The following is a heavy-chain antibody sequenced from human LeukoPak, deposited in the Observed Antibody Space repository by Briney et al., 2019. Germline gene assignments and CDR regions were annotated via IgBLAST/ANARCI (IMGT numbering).Heavy chain of an antibody. D-gene: IGHD2/OR15-2a*01. CDR2: ITGGGGKT. J-gene: IGHJ4*02. Sequence: GGSLRLSCAASGFTFSSYGMSWVRQAPGKGLEWVSGITGGGGKTYYADSVRGRFTISRDNSKNTLYLQVNSLRAEDTAVYYCAKTFGWPFYFDHWGQGTMVTVSS. CDR3: AKTFGWPFYFDH. V-gene: IGHV3-23*01. CDR1: GFTFSSYG.